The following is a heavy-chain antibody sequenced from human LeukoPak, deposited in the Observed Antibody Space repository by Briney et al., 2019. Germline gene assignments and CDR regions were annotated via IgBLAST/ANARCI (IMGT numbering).Heavy chain of an antibody. CDR3: AREYSSDCGMDV. D-gene: IGHD6-25*01. V-gene: IGHV1-2*04. J-gene: IGHJ6*02. Sequence: ASVKVSCKASGYTFTGYYMHWVRQAPGQGLEWMGWINPNSGGTNYAQKFQGWVTMTRDTSISTAYMELSRLRSDDTAVYYCAREYSSDCGMDVWGQGTTVTVSS. CDR2: INPNSGGT. CDR1: GYTFTGYY.